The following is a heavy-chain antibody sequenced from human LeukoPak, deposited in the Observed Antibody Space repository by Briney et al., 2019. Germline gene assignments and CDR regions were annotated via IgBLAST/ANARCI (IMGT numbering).Heavy chain of an antibody. J-gene: IGHJ4*02. CDR1: GGSISSYY. D-gene: IGHD4-23*01. CDR2: IYTSGST. V-gene: IGHV4-4*09. Sequence: SETLSLTCTVSGGSISSYYWSWIRQPPGKGLEWIGYIYTSGSTNYNPSLKSRVTISVDTSKNQFSLKLSSVAAADTAVYYCARGRRVGPPAPQLDYWGQGPRVTVPS. CDR3: ARGRRVGPPAPQLDY.